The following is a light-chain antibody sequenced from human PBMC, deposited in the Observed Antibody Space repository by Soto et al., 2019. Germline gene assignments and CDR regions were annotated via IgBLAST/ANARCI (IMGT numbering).Light chain of an antibody. CDR1: QSVSNNY. CDR2: DAS. V-gene: IGKV3-20*01. CDR3: QQYASAPLT. J-gene: IGKJ1*01. Sequence: EIVLTQSPVTLSLSPGERATLSCRASQSVSNNYLAWYQQKAGQAPRLVIYDASTRATGIPDRFSASGSGTDFTLTISRLEPEDFAVYFCQQYASAPLTFGQGTKVDNK.